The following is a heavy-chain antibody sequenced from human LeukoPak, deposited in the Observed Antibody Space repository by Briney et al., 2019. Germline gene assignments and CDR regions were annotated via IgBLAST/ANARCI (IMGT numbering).Heavy chain of an antibody. CDR3: AREIQPNYYDSSVYLDY. Sequence: PGGSLRLSCAASGFTFSSYWMSWVRQAPGKGLEWVANIKRDGSEKYYVDSVKGRFTISRDNAKNSLYLQMNSLRAEDTAVYYCAREIQPNYYDSSVYLDYWGQRTLVTVSS. CDR2: IKRDGSEK. D-gene: IGHD3-22*01. V-gene: IGHV3-7*01. J-gene: IGHJ4*02. CDR1: GFTFSSYW.